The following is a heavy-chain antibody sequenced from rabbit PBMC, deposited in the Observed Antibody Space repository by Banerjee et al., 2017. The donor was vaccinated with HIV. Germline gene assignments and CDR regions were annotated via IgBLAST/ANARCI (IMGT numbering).Heavy chain of an antibody. Sequence: QEQLEESGGGLVQPGGSLTLFCKASGFSLSSYSMGWVRQAPGKGLEWIGCIFTSSAGTSYASWAKGRFTISKTSSTTVTLQMTSLTAADTATYFCARDLAGVIGWNFGLWGPGTLVTVS. J-gene: IGHJ4*01. V-gene: IGHV1S45*01. D-gene: IGHD4-1*01. CDR3: ARDLAGVIGWNFGL. CDR2: IFTSSAGT. CDR1: GFSLSSYS.